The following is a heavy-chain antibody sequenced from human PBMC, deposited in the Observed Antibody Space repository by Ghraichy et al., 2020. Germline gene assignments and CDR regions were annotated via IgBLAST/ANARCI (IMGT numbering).Heavy chain of an antibody. D-gene: IGHD3-3*01. V-gene: IGHV3-30*04. J-gene: IGHJ6*02. CDR3: ARDCGKDTYYDFWSGYYPSSGYYYYYGMDV. Sequence: GGSLRLSCAASGFTFSSYAMHWVRQAPGKGLEWVAVISYDGSNKYYADSVKGRFTISRDNSKNTLYLQMNSLRAEDTAVYYCARDCGKDTYYDFWSGYYPSSGYYYYYGMDVWGQGTTVTVSS. CDR2: ISYDGSNK. CDR1: GFTFSSYA.